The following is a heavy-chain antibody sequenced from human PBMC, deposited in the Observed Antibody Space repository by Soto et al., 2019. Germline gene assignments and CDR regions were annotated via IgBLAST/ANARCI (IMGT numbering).Heavy chain of an antibody. J-gene: IGHJ4*02. D-gene: IGHD4-17*01. V-gene: IGHV3-48*01. CDR2: ISSSSSTI. CDR3: ARTLKDRLRSGFDY. CDR1: GFTFSSYS. Sequence: EVQLVESGGGLVQPGGSLRLSCAASGFTFSSYSMNWVRQAPVKGLEWVSYISSSSSTIYYADSVKGRFTISRENAKNSLYMQMNSLRAEDTAVYYWARTLKDRLRSGFDYWGQGTLVTVSS.